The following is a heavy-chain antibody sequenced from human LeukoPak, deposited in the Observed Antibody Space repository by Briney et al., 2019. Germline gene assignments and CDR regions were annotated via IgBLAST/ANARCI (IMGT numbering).Heavy chain of an antibody. Sequence: ASVKVSCKTAGYSFTDYYMHWVRQAPGQGLEWMGWINPNSGGTSSAQKFQGRVTMTRDTSITTVYMEVSWLTSDDTAIYYCARADRLHGGPYLIGPWGQGTLVTVSS. CDR1: GYSFTDYY. CDR3: ARADRLHGGPYLIGP. D-gene: IGHD2-21*01. CDR2: INPNSGGT. V-gene: IGHV1-2*02. J-gene: IGHJ5*02.